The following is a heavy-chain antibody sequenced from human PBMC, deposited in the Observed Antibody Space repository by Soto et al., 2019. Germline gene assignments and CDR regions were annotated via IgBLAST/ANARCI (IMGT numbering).Heavy chain of an antibody. CDR3: AREVGRVGYSSSSCDY. V-gene: IGHV1-2*02. J-gene: IGHJ4*02. CDR1: GYTFTGHY. CDR2: INPDNGGT. Sequence: QVQLVQSGAEVKKPGASVKVSCKASGYTFTGHYMYWVRQAFGQGLEWMGWINPDNGGTSYAQKFQGRVTMTTDTTIRTAYMELGRLTSDDTAVYYCAREVGRVGYSSSSCDYWGQGSLVTVST. D-gene: IGHD6-6*01.